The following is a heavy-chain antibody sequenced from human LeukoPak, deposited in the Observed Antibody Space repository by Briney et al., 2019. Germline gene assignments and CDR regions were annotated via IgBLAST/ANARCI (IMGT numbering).Heavy chain of an antibody. CDR2: IYYGGST. CDR3: AREYNYYDNSGYYPDYFDY. D-gene: IGHD3-22*01. J-gene: IGHJ4*02. Sequence: SETLSLTCTVSGGSISSYYWSWIRQPPGKGLEWIGYIYYGGSTNYNPSLKSRVTISVDTSKNQFSLKLSSVTAADTAVYYCAREYNYYDNSGYYPDYFDYWGQGTLVTVSS. CDR1: GGSISSYY. V-gene: IGHV4-59*12.